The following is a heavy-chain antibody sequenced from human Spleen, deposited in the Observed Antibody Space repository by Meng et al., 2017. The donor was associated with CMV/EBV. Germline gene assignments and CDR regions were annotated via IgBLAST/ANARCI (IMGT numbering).Heavy chain of an antibody. Sequence: GGSLRLSCEVARFTPIGDTINNFWIHWVRQPPGKGLMWVSRLDGDGPRVNYADSVKGRFTISRDNAKNSLYLQMNSLRAEDTAVYYCARTTMVRGTPRHPIDYWGQGTLVTVSS. V-gene: IGHV3-74*01. D-gene: IGHD3-10*01. CDR2: LDGDGPRV. CDR3: ARTTMVRGTPRHPIDY. CDR1: RFTPIGDTINNFW. J-gene: IGHJ4*02.